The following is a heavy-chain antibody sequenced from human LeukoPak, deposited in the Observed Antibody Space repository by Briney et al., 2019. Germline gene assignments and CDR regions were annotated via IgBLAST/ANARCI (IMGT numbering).Heavy chain of an antibody. D-gene: IGHD3-16*01. J-gene: IGHJ6*02. V-gene: IGHV3-30*18. CDR3: AKDYVTGYYYYGMDV. CDR2: ISYDGSNK. Sequence: GGSLRLSCAASGFTFSSYGMHWVRQAPGKGLEWVAVISYDGSNKYYADSVKGRFTISRDNSKNTLYLQMNSLRAEDTAVYYCAKDYVTGYYYYGMDVWGQGTTVTVSS. CDR1: GFTFSSYG.